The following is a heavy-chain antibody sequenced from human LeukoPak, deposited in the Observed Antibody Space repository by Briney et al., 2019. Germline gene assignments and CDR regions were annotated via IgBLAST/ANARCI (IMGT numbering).Heavy chain of an antibody. CDR2: INPNSGGA. V-gene: IGHV1-2*02. D-gene: IGHD3-9*01. CDR3: ARDQRYFDWLLSGGDY. CDR1: GYTFTGYY. J-gene: IGHJ4*02. Sequence: ASVKVSCKASGYTFTGYYMHWVRQAPGQGLEWMGWINPNSGGANYAQKFQGRVTMTRDTSTSTAYMELRSLRSDDTAVYYCARDQRYFDWLLSGGDYWGQGTLVTVSS.